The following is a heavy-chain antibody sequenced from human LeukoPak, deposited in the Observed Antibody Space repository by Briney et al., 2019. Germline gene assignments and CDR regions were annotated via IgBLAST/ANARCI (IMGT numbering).Heavy chain of an antibody. Sequence: ASVKVSCKASGYTFTGYYLHWERQAPGQGLEWMGWINPNSGGTNYAQKFQGRVTMTRDTSISTAYMELSRLRSDDTAVYYCARDTAMFTYWFDPWGQGTLVTVSS. J-gene: IGHJ5*02. V-gene: IGHV1-2*02. D-gene: IGHD5-18*01. CDR2: INPNSGGT. CDR3: ARDTAMFTYWFDP. CDR1: GYTFTGYY.